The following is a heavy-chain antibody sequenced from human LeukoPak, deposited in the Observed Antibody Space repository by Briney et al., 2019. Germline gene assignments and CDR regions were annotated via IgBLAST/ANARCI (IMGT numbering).Heavy chain of an antibody. J-gene: IGHJ3*02. D-gene: IGHD5-24*01. CDR3: ARDRGDGYIFDAFDI. CDR1: GYTFTIYG. CDR2: ISAYNGNT. V-gene: IGHV1-18*01. Sequence: ASVKVSCKASGYTFTIYGISWVRQAPGQGLEWMGWISAYNGNTSYAQNLQGRVTMTTDTSTSTAYMELRSLRSADTAVYYCARDRGDGYIFDAFDIWGQGTMVTVSS.